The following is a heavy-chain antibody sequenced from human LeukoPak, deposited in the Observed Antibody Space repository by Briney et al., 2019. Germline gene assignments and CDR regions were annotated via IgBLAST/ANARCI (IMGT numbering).Heavy chain of an antibody. V-gene: IGHV3-53*01. CDR2: IYSDGST. CDR3: ARDLAAGGTYPHY. CDR1: GFTVSSNY. J-gene: IGHJ4*02. D-gene: IGHD6-13*01. Sequence: QPGGSLRLSCAASGFTVSSNYMSWVRQAPGKGPEWVSVIYSDGSTYYADSVKGRFTISRDTSKNTLYLQMNSPRAEDTAVYYCARDLAAGGTYPHYWGQGTLVSVSS.